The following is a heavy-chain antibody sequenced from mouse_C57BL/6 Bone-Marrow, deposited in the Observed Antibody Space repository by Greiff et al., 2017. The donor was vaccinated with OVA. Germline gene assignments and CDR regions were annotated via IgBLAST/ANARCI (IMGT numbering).Heavy chain of an antibody. V-gene: IGHV1-26*01. CDR3: AALYYFDY. J-gene: IGHJ2*01. CDR2: INPNNSGT. CDR1: GYTFTDYY. Sequence: EVQLQQSGPELVKPGASVKISCKASGYTFTDYYMNWVKQSHGKSLEWIGDINPNNSGTSYNQKFKGKATLTVDKSSSTAYMELRSLTSEDSAVYYCAALYYFDYWGQGTTLTVSS.